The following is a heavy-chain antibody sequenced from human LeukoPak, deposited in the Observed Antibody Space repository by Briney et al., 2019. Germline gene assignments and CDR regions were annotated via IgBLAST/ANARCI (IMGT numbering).Heavy chain of an antibody. V-gene: IGHV3-64D*09. CDR1: GFTFSRYS. CDR3: VRRPPRDSSWTDGFHI. D-gene: IGHD6-19*01. J-gene: IGHJ3*02. Sequence: GGSLRLSCSASGFTFSRYSIHWVRQTPGKGLEFVSGINSNGIYTAYADSVKGRFTISRDNSKNMLFLQMSSLRAEDTALYYCVRRPPRDSSWTDGFHIWRQGTMVTVSS. CDR2: INSNGIYT.